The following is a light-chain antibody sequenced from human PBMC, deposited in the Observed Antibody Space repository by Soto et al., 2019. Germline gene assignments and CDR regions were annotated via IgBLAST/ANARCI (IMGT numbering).Light chain of an antibody. CDR1: QSVSSNY. Sequence: EIVLTQSPGTLSLSPGERATLSCRASQSVSSNYLAWYQQKPGQAPRLLIYGATNRATGIPDRFSGSVSGADFTLTISRLEPEDFAVYYCQQRGKWPSSFGLGTKVEMK. V-gene: IGKV3D-20*02. J-gene: IGKJ2*01. CDR3: QQRGKWPSS. CDR2: GAT.